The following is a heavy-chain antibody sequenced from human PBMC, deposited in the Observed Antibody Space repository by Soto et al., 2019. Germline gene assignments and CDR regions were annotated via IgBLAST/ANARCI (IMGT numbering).Heavy chain of an antibody. V-gene: IGHV4-39*01. CDR1: GGSISSSSYY. Sequence: QLQLQESGPGLVKPSETLSLTCTVSGGSISSSSYYWGWIRQPPGKGLEWIGSIYYSGSTYYNPSLKSRVTLSVDRSKKQFSRKLSSVTAADTAVYYCARQIPPRDYYYYGMDVWGQGTTVTVSS. CDR3: ARQIPPRDYYYYGMDV. D-gene: IGHD2-21*01. CDR2: IYYSGST. J-gene: IGHJ6*02.